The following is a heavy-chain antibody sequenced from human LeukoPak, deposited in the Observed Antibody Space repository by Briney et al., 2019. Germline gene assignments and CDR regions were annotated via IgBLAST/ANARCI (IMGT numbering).Heavy chain of an antibody. J-gene: IGHJ4*02. V-gene: IGHV3-15*01. CDR3: TTHSGYSYASY. D-gene: IGHD5-18*01. Sequence: KPGGSLRLSCAASGFTLSNAWMSWVRQAPGKGLEWVGRIRSKTDGWATDYAAPVKGRFTISRDDSKHTLYLQMNSLTTEDTAVYYCTTHSGYSYASYWGQGTLVTVSS. CDR2: IRSKTDGWAT. CDR1: GFTLSNAW.